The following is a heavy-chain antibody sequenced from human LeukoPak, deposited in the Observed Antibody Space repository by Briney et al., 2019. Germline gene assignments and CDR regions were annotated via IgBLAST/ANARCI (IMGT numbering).Heavy chain of an antibody. CDR3: ARDPYCGGDCYSDY. CDR2: ISAYNGNT. J-gene: IGHJ4*02. D-gene: IGHD2-21*01. Sequence: ASVKVSCKASGYTFTSYGISWVRQAPGQGLEWMGWISAYNGNTNYARKLQGRVTMTTDTSTSTAYMELRSLRSDDTAAYYCARDPYCGGDCYSDYWGQGTLVTVSS. V-gene: IGHV1-18*01. CDR1: GYTFTSYG.